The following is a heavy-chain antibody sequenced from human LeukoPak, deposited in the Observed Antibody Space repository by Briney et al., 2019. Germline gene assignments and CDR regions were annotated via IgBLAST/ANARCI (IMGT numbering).Heavy chain of an antibody. CDR3: ARGGYGHNMDV. D-gene: IGHD3-10*01. V-gene: IGHV3-74*01. CDR1: GFMFGNYY. J-gene: IGHJ6*03. CDR2: IKNAGIDT. Sequence: GGSLRLSCVGSGFMFGNYYMYWVRQAPGKGLVWVSRIKNAGIDTIYADSVKGRFTVSRDNAKNTVYLQMSSLRAEDTAVYYCARGGYGHNMDVWGEGTTVTVSS.